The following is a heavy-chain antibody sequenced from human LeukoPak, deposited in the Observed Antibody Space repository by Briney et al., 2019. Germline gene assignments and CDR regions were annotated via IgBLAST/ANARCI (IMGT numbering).Heavy chain of an antibody. CDR1: GFTFSSYG. J-gene: IGHJ4*02. V-gene: IGHV3-48*01. Sequence: GGSLRLSCAASGFTFSSYGMHWVRQAPGKGLEWVSYISSSSSTIYYADSVKGRFTISRDNAKNSLYLQMNSLRAEDTAVYYCARDLDYWGQGTLVTVSS. CDR3: ARDLDY. CDR2: ISSSSSTI.